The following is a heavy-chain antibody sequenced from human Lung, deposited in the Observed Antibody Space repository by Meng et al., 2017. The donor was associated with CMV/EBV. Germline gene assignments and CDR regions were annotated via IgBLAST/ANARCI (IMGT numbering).Heavy chain of an antibody. D-gene: IGHD3-10*01. V-gene: IGHV3-48*03. J-gene: IGHJ4*02. Sequence: GGSLRLXCGASGFTFSSYEMNWVRQAPGKGLEWLSYISSSGSIIYYTDSVKGRFTISRDNAKNSLYLQMNSLRAEDTAVYYCARGAYYGSGRLDYWGQGMLVTFSS. CDR1: GFTFSSYE. CDR2: ISSSGSII. CDR3: ARGAYYGSGRLDY.